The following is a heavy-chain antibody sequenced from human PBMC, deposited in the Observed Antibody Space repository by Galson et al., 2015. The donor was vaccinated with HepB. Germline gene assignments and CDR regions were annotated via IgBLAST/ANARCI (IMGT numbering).Heavy chain of an antibody. J-gene: IGHJ4*02. Sequence: SLRLSCAASGFTFSSYAMHWVRQAPGKGLEWVAVISYDGSNKYYADSVKGRFTISRDNSKNTLYLQMNSLRAEDTAVYYCARVGYSYGSHDYFDYWGQGTLVTVSS. V-gene: IGHV3-30-3*01. CDR3: ARVGYSYGSHDYFDY. CDR1: GFTFSSYA. D-gene: IGHD5-18*01. CDR2: ISYDGSNK.